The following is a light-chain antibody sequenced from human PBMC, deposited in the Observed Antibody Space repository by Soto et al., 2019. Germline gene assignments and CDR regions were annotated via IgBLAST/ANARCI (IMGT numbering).Light chain of an antibody. Sequence: DIVLTQSPGTLSLSPGERATLSCRASQSFSSGYLAWYQQKPGQAPRLLIYGASTRATDIPDRFSGSESETEFTLTISRLEPEDLAVYYCHQYGSSPPYTFGQGTKLEI. CDR3: HQYGSSPPYT. CDR1: QSFSSGY. CDR2: GAS. V-gene: IGKV3-20*01. J-gene: IGKJ2*01.